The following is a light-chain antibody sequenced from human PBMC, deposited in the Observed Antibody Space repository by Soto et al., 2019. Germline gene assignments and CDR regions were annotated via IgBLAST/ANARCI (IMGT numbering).Light chain of an antibody. CDR1: SSDVGGYNY. CDR2: DVS. J-gene: IGLJ2*01. Sequence: QSALTQPASVSGSPGQSITISCTGTSSDVGGYNYVSWYQQHPGKAPKLMIYDVSNRPSVVSNRFSGSKSANTASLTISGLQAEDEADYYCSSYTGSSTDVVFGGGTKLTVL. CDR3: SSYTGSSTDVV. V-gene: IGLV2-14*01.